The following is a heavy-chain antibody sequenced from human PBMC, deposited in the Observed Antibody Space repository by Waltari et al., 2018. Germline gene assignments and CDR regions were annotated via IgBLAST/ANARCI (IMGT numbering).Heavy chain of an antibody. J-gene: IGHJ4*02. V-gene: IGHV5-51*01. CDR3: ARGGGPDYYYDSSGYSAYFDY. CDR1: GYSFTSYW. Sequence: EVQLVQSGAEVKKPGESLKISCTGSGYSFTSYWIGWVRQMPGKGLAWMGIIYPGDSDTRYSPSFQGQVTISADKSISTAYLQWSSLKASDTAMYYCARGGGPDYYYDSSGYSAYFDYWGQGTLVTVSS. CDR2: IYPGDSDT. D-gene: IGHD3-22*01.